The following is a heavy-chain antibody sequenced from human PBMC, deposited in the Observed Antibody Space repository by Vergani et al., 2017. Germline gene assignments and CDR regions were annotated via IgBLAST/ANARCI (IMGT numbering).Heavy chain of an antibody. D-gene: IGHD3-10*01. CDR2: ISSSSSTI. CDR3: ERGLLLWFGELSGDAFDI. Sequence: EVQLVESGGGLVQPGGSLRLSCAASGFTFSSYSMNWVRQAPGKGLEWVSYISSSSSTIYYADSVKGRFTISRDNAKNSLYLQMNSLRAEDTAVYYCERGLLLWFGELSGDAFDIWGQGTMLTVS. V-gene: IGHV3-48*01. CDR1: GFTFSSYS. J-gene: IGHJ3*02.